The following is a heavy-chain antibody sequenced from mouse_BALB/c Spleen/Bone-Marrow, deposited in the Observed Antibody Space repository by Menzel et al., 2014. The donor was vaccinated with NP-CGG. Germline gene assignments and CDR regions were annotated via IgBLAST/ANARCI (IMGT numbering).Heavy chain of an antibody. CDR1: GYSFTGYF. CDR2: INPYNGDT. D-gene: IGHD2-4*01. Sequence: EVQLQQSGPELVKPGASVKISCKASGYSFTGYFMNWVMQSHGESLEWIGRINPYNGDTFYNQKFKGKATLTVDKSSSTAHMELRSLASEDSAIYYCARSGDYGGFAYWGQGTLVTVSA. J-gene: IGHJ3*01. V-gene: IGHV1-20*02. CDR3: ARSGDYGGFAY.